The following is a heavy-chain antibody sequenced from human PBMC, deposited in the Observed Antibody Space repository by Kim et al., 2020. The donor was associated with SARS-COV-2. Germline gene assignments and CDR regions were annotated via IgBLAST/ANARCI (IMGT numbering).Heavy chain of an antibody. CDR3: TRGKVVVVPAANDY. CDR1: GFTFGDYA. J-gene: IGHJ4*02. D-gene: IGHD2-2*01. CDR2: IRSKAYGGTT. V-gene: IGHV3-49*04. Sequence: GGSLRLSCTASGFTFGDYAMSWVRQAPGKGLEWVGFIRSKAYGGTTEYAASVKGRFTISRDDSKSIAYLQMNSLKTEDTAVYYCTRGKVVVVPAANDYWGQGTLVTVSS.